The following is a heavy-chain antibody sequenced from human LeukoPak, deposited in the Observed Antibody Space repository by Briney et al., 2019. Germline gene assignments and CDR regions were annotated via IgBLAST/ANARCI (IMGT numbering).Heavy chain of an antibody. J-gene: IGHJ3*02. Sequence: PSETLSLTCTVSGYSISSGYYWGWIRQPPGKGLEWIGSIYYSGSTYYNPSLKSRVTISVDTSKNQFSLKLSSVTAADTAVYYCARVSCSGGSCYESRGAFDIWGQGTMVTVSS. D-gene: IGHD2-15*01. V-gene: IGHV4-38-2*02. CDR3: ARVSCSGGSCYESRGAFDI. CDR1: GYSISSGYY. CDR2: IYYSGST.